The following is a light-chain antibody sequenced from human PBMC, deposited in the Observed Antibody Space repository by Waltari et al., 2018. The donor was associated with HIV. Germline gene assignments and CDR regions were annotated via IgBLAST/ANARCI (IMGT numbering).Light chain of an antibody. CDR2: EVN. V-gene: IGLV2-8*01. CDR3: TSYAGINPVA. CDR1: SSDVGRYDY. J-gene: IGLJ2*01. Sequence: QSALTQPPSASGSPGQSVTISCTCTSSDVGRYDYVSWYQQHPGKAPKLLIYEVNKRPSGVPDRFSGSKSGNTASLTVSGLQAEDEAEYSCTSYAGINPVAFGGGTKLTVL.